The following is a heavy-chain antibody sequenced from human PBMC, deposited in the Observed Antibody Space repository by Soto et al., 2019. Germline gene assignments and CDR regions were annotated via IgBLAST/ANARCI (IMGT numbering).Heavy chain of an antibody. CDR3: ARSSYDDVLTGWSMDV. D-gene: IGHD3-9*01. CDR1: GFIFSDYY. CDR2: ISHDGSKK. J-gene: IGHJ6*02. V-gene: IGHV3-30*09. Sequence: VQLVESGGGVVQPGRSLRLSCAASGFIFSDYYMHWVRQAPGKGLEWVAVISHDGSKKYYADSVKGRFAISRDNSKNTLYLQMNSLRPDDTAVNYCARSSYDDVLTGWSMDVWGQGTMVTVSS.